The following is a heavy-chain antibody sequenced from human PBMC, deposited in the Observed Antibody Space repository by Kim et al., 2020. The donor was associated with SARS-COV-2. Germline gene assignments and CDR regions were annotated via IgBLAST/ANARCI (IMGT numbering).Heavy chain of an antibody. D-gene: IGHD3-16*01. CDR1: GYTFRNYG. CDR2: ISGYNGDT. Sequence: ASVKVSCKASGYTFRNYGVSWVRQAPGQGLEWMGWISGYNGDTNYAQELQGRVTMTTETSTNTVYMDLRSLRSDDTAVYFCARDKGPPTYTSIRNYYYYAMDVWGLGTTVTVSS. V-gene: IGHV1-18*01. J-gene: IGHJ6*02. CDR3: ARDKGPPTYTSIRNYYYYAMDV.